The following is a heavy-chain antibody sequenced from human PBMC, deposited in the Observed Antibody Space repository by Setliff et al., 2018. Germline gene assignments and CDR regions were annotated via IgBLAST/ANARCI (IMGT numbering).Heavy chain of an antibody. CDR3: RLAHCSTTSCEEALDY. D-gene: IGHD2-2*01. V-gene: IGHV4-34*01. J-gene: IGHJ4*02. CDR1: DGSFSDYY. Sequence: SETLSLTCAVYDGSFSDYYWSWIRQPPGKGLEWIGEINHYGSTNYKSSLRSRVTISLDTSENQFSLNLNSVTAADTAVYYFRLAHCSTTSCEEALDYWSQGTLVTVSS. CDR2: INHYGST.